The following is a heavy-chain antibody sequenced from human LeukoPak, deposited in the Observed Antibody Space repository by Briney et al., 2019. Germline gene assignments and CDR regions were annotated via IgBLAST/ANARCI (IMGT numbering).Heavy chain of an antibody. Sequence: SETLSLTCAVSGGSIISSNWWSWVRQPPGKGLEWIGEIYHSGSTNYNPSLKSRVTISVDKSKNQFSLKLSSVTAADTAVYYCARDGWAVTTGHDAFDIWGQGTTVTVSS. V-gene: IGHV4-4*02. J-gene: IGHJ3*02. D-gene: IGHD4-17*01. CDR1: GGSIISSNW. CDR2: IYHSGST. CDR3: ARDGWAVTTGHDAFDI.